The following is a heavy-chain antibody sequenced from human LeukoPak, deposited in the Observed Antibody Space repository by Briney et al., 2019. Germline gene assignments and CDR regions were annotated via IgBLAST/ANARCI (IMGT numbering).Heavy chain of an antibody. CDR3: ASLVSYDSSGYSPQYFDY. J-gene: IGHJ4*02. V-gene: IGHV4-4*02. CDR1: GGSISSSNW. CDR2: IYHSGST. Sequence: PSGTLSLTCAVSGGSISSSNWRSWVRQPPGKGLEWIGEIYHSGSTNYNPSLKSRVTISVDKSKNQFSLKLSSVTAADTAVYYCASLVSYDSSGYSPQYFDYWGQGTLVTVSS. D-gene: IGHD3-22*01.